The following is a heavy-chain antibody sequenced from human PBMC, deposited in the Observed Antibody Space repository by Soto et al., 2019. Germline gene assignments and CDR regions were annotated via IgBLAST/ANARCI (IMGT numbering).Heavy chain of an antibody. V-gene: IGHV4-59*01. CDR2: IYYSGST. D-gene: IGHD4-17*01. CDR1: GVSFSSYY. J-gene: IGHJ4*02. CDR3: ARAYYGDYPYFDY. Sequence: PSATLSLTCAVSGVSFSSYYWSWTRQPPGEGLEWIGSIYYSGSTNYNPSLKSRVTISIDTSKSLFSLKLSSLTSADTAVYFCARAYYGDYPYFDYWGQGALVTVS.